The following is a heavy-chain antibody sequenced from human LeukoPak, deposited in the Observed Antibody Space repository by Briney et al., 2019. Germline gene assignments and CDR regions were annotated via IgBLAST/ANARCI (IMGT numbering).Heavy chain of an antibody. CDR1: GFTFNSYA. CDR3: AKAPVTSCRGAYCYPFDS. J-gene: IGHJ4*02. Sequence: PGGSLRLSCAASGFTFNSYAFNWVRQTPGKGLEWVAATSSSDAGTYHADSVRGRFTISRDNSKNTLYLQMNSLRAEDAAVYFCAKAPVTSCRGAYCYPFDSWGQGTLVTVSS. CDR2: TSSSDAGT. V-gene: IGHV3-23*01. D-gene: IGHD2-21*01.